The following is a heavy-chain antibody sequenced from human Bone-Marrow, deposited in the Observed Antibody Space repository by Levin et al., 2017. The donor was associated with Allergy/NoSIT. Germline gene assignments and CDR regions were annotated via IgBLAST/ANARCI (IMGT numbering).Heavy chain of an antibody. V-gene: IGHV3-33*01. CDR2: IHYDGSYK. D-gene: IGHD6-13*01. CDR1: GFTFSSNG. CDR3: ALAGYSSTLLPYYLDS. J-gene: IGHJ4*02. Sequence: SCAASGFTFSSNGMHWVRQAPGKGLEWVAVIHYDGSYKYYADSVKGRFTISRDNSKDTLYLQMNSLRAEDTAVYYCALAGYSSTLLPYYLDSWGLGTLVTVSS.